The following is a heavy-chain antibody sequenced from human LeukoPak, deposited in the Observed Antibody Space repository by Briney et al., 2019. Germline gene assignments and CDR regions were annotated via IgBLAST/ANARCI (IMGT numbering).Heavy chain of an antibody. V-gene: IGHV4-4*08. D-gene: IGHD3-9*01. Sequence: PSETLSLTCSVSGGSLNGHYWNWIRQPPRKGLEWLGYIYSGGGANYNPSLKSRVTFSLDAPENQFSLRLTSVTAADTAVYYCARETVYGGIDYWGQGTMVTVSA. CDR1: GGSLNGHY. CDR3: ARETVYGGIDY. J-gene: IGHJ3*01. CDR2: IYSGGGA.